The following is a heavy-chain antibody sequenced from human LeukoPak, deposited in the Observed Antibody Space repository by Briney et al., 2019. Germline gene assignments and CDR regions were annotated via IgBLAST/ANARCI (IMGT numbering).Heavy chain of an antibody. CDR3: ARLPTMVRGIDY. CDR1: GGSISSSSYS. D-gene: IGHD3-10*01. CDR2: IYYSGST. Sequence: SETLSLTCTVSGGSISSSSYSWGWIRQPPGKGLEWNGSIYYSGSTYYNPSLKSRVTLSVDTSKNQFPLKLSSVTAADTAVYYCARLPTMVRGIDYWGQGTLVTVSS. V-gene: IGHV4-39*06. J-gene: IGHJ4*02.